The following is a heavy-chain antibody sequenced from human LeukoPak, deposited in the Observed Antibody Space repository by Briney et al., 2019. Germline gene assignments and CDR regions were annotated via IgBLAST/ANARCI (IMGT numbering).Heavy chain of an antibody. J-gene: IGHJ4*02. CDR1: GGSISSSSYY. Sequence: SETLFLTCTVSGGSISSSSYYWGWIRQPPGKGLEWIGSIYYSGSTYYNPSLKSRVTISVDTSKNQFSLKLSSVTAADTAVYYCASQPPDGRPFDYWGQGTLVTVSS. D-gene: IGHD2-2*01. CDR3: ASQPPDGRPFDY. CDR2: IYYSGST. V-gene: IGHV4-39*07.